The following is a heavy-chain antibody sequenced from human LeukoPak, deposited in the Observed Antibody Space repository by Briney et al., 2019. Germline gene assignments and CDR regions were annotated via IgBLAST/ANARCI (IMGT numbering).Heavy chain of an antibody. V-gene: IGHV4-34*01. Sequence: SETLSLTCAVYGGSFSSYYWSWIRQPPGKGLEWIGEINHSGTTNYNSSLKSRVTISVDTSKNQFSLKLSSVTAADTAVYYCATGDNWFDPWGQGTLVTVSS. CDR2: INHSGTT. J-gene: IGHJ5*02. CDR1: GGSFSSYY. CDR3: ATGDNWFDP. D-gene: IGHD3-10*01.